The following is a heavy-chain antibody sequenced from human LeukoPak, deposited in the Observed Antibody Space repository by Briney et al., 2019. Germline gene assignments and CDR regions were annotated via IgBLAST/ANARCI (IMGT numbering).Heavy chain of an antibody. CDR1: GFDFSTNS. V-gene: IGHV3-48*01. D-gene: IGHD5/OR15-5a*01. CDR3: VKTSTTTAAFLF. Sequence: AGSLSLTCTASGFDFSTNSMNWVRQAPGKGLEWVSYISSGSSAIYYADSVEGRFTISRDNDENSLYLQMNSLRVEDTAVYYCVKTSTTTAAFLFWG. J-gene: IGHJ2*01. CDR2: ISSGSSAI.